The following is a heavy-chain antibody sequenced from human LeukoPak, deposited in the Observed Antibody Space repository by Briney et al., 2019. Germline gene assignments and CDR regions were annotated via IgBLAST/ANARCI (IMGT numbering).Heavy chain of an antibody. CDR1: GGSFSCYY. V-gene: IGHV4-34*01. CDR2: INHSGST. Sequence: SETLSLTCAVYGGSFSCYYWSWIRQPPGKGLEWIGEINHSGSTNYNPSLKSRVTISVGTSKNQFSLKLSSVTAADTAVYYCARGEDNWPVIDYWGQGTLVTVAS. D-gene: IGHD1-20*01. J-gene: IGHJ4*02. CDR3: ARGEDNWPVIDY.